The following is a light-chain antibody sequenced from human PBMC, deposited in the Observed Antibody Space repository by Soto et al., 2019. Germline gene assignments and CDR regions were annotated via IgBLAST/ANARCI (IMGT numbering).Light chain of an antibody. Sequence: QSALTQPASVSGSPGQSITISCTGTSSDVGGYNYVSWYQQHPGKAPKLMIYAVTDRPSGVSSRFSGSKSGNTASLTISELQAEDEAYYYCSSYTSSSTRFGTGTRSPS. CDR2: AVT. CDR3: SSYTSSSTR. CDR1: SSDVGGYNY. J-gene: IGLJ1*01. V-gene: IGLV2-14*01.